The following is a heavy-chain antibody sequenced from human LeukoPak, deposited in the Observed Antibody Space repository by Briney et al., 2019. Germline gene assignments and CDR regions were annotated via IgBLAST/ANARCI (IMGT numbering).Heavy chain of an antibody. CDR3: AGDWALGSGYYGAFDI. Sequence: SETLSLTCTVSGGSISSYYWSWLRQPAGKGLEWIGRIYTSGSTNYNPSLTSRVTMSVDSTNNQYSLKLSSVTATDTLVYYCAGDWALGSGYYGAFDIWGQGTMVTVSS. CDR1: GGSISSYY. D-gene: IGHD3-22*01. V-gene: IGHV4-4*07. J-gene: IGHJ3*02. CDR2: IYTSGST.